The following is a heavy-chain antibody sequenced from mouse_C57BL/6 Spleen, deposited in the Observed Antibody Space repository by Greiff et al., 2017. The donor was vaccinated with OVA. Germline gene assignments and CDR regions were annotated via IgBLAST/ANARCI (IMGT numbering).Heavy chain of an antibody. D-gene: IGHD1-1*01. CDR2: ISDGGSYT. V-gene: IGHV5-4*01. Sequence: EVQVVESGGGLVKPGGSLKLSCAASGFTFSSYAMSWVRQTPEKRLEWVATISDGGSYTYYPDNVKGRFTISRDNAKNNLYLQMSHLKSEDTAMYYCARVDGSSYEYFDVWGTGTTVTVSS. J-gene: IGHJ1*03. CDR3: ARVDGSSYEYFDV. CDR1: GFTFSSYA.